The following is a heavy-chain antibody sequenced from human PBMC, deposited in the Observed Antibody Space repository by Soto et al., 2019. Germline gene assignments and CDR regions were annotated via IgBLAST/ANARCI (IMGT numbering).Heavy chain of an antibody. D-gene: IGHD6-6*01. Sequence: PAETLSLTCTVSGGSISSGGYYWVWIRHHPGKGLEWIGYIYYSGSTYYNPSLKSRVTISVDTSKNQFSLKLSSVTAADTAVYYCASSRRARPWGLNWFDPWGQGTLVTVSS. J-gene: IGHJ5*02. V-gene: IGHV4-31*03. CDR1: GGSISSGGYY. CDR2: IYYSGST. CDR3: ASSRRARPWGLNWFDP.